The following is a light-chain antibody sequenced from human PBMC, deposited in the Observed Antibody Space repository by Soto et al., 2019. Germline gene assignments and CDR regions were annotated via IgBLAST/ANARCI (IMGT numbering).Light chain of an antibody. J-gene: IGKJ3*01. CDR2: DAS. Sequence: EIVLTQSPATLSLSPGERATLSCRASQSVSSYLAWYQQKPGQAPRLLIYDASNRATGIPARFSGSGSGTGFTLTISSLEPEDFAVYYCQQRSNWSPLTFGPGTKVDIK. V-gene: IGKV3-11*01. CDR3: QQRSNWSPLT. CDR1: QSVSSY.